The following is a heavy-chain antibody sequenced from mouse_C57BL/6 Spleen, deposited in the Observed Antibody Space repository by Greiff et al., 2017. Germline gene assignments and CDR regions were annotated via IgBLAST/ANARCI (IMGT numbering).Heavy chain of an antibody. Sequence: VQLQESGPELVKPGASVKISCKASGYAFSSSWMNWVKQRPGKGLEWIGRIYPGDGDTNYNGKFKGKATLTADKSSSTAYMQLSSLTSEDSAVYFCAREQLRLHYWGQGTTLTVSS. D-gene: IGHD3-2*02. CDR3: AREQLRLHY. V-gene: IGHV1-82*01. CDR1: GYAFSSSW. J-gene: IGHJ2*01. CDR2: IYPGDGDT.